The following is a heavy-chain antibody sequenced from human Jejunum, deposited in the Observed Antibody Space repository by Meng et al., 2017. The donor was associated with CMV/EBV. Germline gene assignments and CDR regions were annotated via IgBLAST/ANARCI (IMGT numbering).Heavy chain of an antibody. CDR3: ARETRIQIWSTQSGKFDY. CDR2: INAGNGNT. D-gene: IGHD5-18*01. V-gene: IGHV1-3*01. Sequence: TFSDYAMHWVRQAPGQRLEWMGWINAGNGNTKYSQKFQGRVSIIRDTSARTVYMELSSLRSEDTAVYYCARETRIQIWSTQSGKFDYWGQGTLVTVSS. J-gene: IGHJ4*02. CDR1: TFSDYA.